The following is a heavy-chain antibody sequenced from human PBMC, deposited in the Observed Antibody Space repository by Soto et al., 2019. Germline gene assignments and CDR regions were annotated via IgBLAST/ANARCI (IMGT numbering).Heavy chain of an antibody. CDR2: ISWNSVSI. J-gene: IGHJ4*02. CDR3: AKGYYGSGSSHFDC. Sequence: EVQLVESGGGVVQPGRSLRLSCAASGFTFDNHAMHWVRQAPGKGLEWVSDISWNSVSINYADSVKGRFTISRDNAKNSLYLQMNSLRPEDTAFYYCAKGYYGSGSSHFDCWGQGTLVTVSS. D-gene: IGHD3-10*01. V-gene: IGHV3-9*01. CDR1: GFTFDNHA.